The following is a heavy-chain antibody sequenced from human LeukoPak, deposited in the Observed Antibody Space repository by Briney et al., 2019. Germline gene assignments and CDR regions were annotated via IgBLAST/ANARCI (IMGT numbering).Heavy chain of an antibody. V-gene: IGHV3-23*01. CDR1: GFTFSSYS. Sequence: GGSLRLSCAASGFTFSSYSMNWVRQAPGKGLEWVSAISGSGGSTYYADSVKGRFTISRDNSKNTLYLQMNSLRAEDTAVYYCAKKIVGATFGFDYWGQGTLVTVSS. CDR3: AKKIVGATFGFDY. CDR2: ISGSGGST. J-gene: IGHJ4*02. D-gene: IGHD1-26*01.